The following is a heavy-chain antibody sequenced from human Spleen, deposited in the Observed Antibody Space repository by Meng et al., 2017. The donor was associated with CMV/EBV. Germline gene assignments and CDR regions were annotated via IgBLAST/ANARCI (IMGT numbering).Heavy chain of an antibody. Sequence: GGSLRLSCAASGFTFNSYGMHWVRQAPGKGLEGVAFIRYDGSNKYYADSVKGRFTISRDISKNTVYLQMSSLRVEDTAVYYCAKTVGYCNSSRCYGHYSMVLWGQGTTVTVSS. CDR3: AKTVGYCNSSRCYGHYSMVL. V-gene: IGHV3-30*02. CDR2: IRYDGSNK. J-gene: IGHJ6*02. CDR1: GFTFNSYG. D-gene: IGHD2-2*01.